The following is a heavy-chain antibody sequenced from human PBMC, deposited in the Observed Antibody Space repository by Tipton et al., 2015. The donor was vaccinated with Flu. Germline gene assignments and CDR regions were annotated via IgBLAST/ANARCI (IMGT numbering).Heavy chain of an antibody. CDR3: ARDPHKLGGESDAFDI. Sequence: TLSLTCTVSGGSMSNNFWSWFRQPAEKGLEWIGRNYASGVTNYNPSLKSRVTMSIDTSKNQFSLRLSSVTAADTAVYYCARDPHKLGGESDAFDIWGQGKMVTVSS. D-gene: IGHD7-27*01. CDR2: NYASGVT. J-gene: IGHJ3*02. V-gene: IGHV4-4*07. CDR1: GGSMSNNF.